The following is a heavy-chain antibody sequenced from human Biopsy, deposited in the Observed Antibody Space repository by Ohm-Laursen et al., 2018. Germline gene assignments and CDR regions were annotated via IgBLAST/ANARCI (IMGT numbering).Heavy chain of an antibody. CDR2: IYYSGTT. D-gene: IGHD4-23*01. Sequence: TLSLTCTVSGGSVSSGGFYWSWIRQHPGKGLEWIGYIYYSGTTYYNPSLKSLVTISVDTSKNQFSLKLNSVTAADTAVYYCARRPYGGTRYWYFDLWGRGTPVTVSS. J-gene: IGHJ2*01. CDR1: GGSVSSGGFY. CDR3: ARRPYGGTRYWYFDL. V-gene: IGHV4-31*01.